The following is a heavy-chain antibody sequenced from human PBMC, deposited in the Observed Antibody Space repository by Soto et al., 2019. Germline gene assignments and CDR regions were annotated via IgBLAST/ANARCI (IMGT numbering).Heavy chain of an antibody. V-gene: IGHV1-2*04. CDR2: INPNSGGT. CDR3: ARRYPVREGYSGYALYGMDV. CDR1: GYTFTGYY. J-gene: IGHJ6*02. Sequence: QVQLVQSGAEVKKPGASVKVSCKASGYTFTGYYMHWVRQAPGQGLEWMGWINPNSGGTNYAQKFQGWVTMTRDTSISTAYMELSRLRSDDTAVYYCARRYPVREGYSGYALYGMDVWGQGTTVTVSS. D-gene: IGHD5-12*01.